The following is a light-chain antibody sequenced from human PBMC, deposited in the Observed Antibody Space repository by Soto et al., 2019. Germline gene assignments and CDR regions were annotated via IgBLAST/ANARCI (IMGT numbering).Light chain of an antibody. CDR1: QSISSSY. CDR2: GAS. Sequence: EVVLTQSPATLSLSPGQGATLSCRVRQSISSSYLSWYQQRPGQAPRLLIYGASTRATGIPARFSGSGRGSGTDFTLTISSLQPEDFAVYYCQQYYNLPITFGQGTRLEI. J-gene: IGKJ5*01. V-gene: IGKV3D-7*01. CDR3: QQYYNLPIT.